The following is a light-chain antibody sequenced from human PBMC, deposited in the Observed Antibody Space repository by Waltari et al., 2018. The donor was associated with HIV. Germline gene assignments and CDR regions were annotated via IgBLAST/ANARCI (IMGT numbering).Light chain of an antibody. CDR2: ANE. V-gene: IGLV1-47*01. Sequence: QSVLTQPPSASGTPGQRVTISCSGNSSNIGYNYVSWYQQLPGAAPKLFIYANERRPSGGPVRFSGSKSGTSASLASSGLRSEDQGDYYCATWDDSLNGRLFGGGTKLTVL. CDR3: ATWDDSLNGRL. CDR1: SSNIGYNY. J-gene: IGLJ2*01.